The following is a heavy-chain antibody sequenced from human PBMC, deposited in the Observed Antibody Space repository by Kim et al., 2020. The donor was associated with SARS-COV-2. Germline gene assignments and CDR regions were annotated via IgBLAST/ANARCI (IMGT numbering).Heavy chain of an antibody. J-gene: IGHJ4*02. CDR1: GFTFSSYG. V-gene: IGHV3-33*01. CDR2: IWYDGSNK. Sequence: GGSLRLSCAASGFTFSSYGMHWVRQAPGKGLEWVVVIWYDGSNKYYADSVKGRFTISRDNSKNTLYLQMNSLRAEDTAVYYCVRDQGGAYCSSTSCYGVDYWGQGTLVTVSS. CDR3: VRDQGGAYCSSTSCYGVDY. D-gene: IGHD2-2*01.